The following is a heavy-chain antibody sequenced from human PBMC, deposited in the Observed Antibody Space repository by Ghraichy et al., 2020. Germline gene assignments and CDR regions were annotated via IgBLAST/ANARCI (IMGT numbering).Heavy chain of an antibody. Sequence: SVKVSCKASGGTFSSYAISWVRQAPGQGLEWMGGIIPIFGTANYAQKFQGRVTITADESTSTAYMELSSLRSEDTAVYYCARVVGVLMVYASGGYYYYGMDVWGQGTTVTVSS. J-gene: IGHJ6*02. V-gene: IGHV1-69*13. CDR3: ARVVGVLMVYASGGYYYYGMDV. CDR1: GGTFSSYA. CDR2: IIPIFGTA. D-gene: IGHD2-8*01.